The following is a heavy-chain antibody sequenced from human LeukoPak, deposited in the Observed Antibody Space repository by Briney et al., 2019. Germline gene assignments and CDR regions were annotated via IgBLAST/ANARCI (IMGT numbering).Heavy chain of an antibody. CDR1: GGSISSGGYY. V-gene: IGHV4-61*08. CDR2: IYYSGST. J-gene: IGHJ4*02. D-gene: IGHD2-2*01. Sequence: SETLSLTCTVSGGSISSGGYYWSWIRQHPGKGLEWIGYIYYSGSTNYNPSLKSRVTISVDTSKNQFSLKLSSVTAADTAVYYCARAREYQPIGFDYWGQGTLVTVSS. CDR3: ARAREYQPIGFDY.